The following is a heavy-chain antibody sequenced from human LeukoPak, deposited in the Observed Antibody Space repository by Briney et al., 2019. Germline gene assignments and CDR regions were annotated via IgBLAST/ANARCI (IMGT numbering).Heavy chain of an antibody. V-gene: IGHV3-23*01. CDR3: AKALTDELMSRSHYDFWSGYHPSGTVYYYMDV. Sequence: PGGSLRLSCAASGFTFSSYAMSWVRQAPGRGLEWVSAISSSGSNTNYANSVKGRFIISRDNSKNTLYLQMNSLRAEGTAIYYCAKALTDELMSRSHYDFWSGYHPSGTVYYYMDVWGKGTTVTVSS. CDR2: ISSSGSNT. CDR1: GFTFSSYA. J-gene: IGHJ6*03. D-gene: IGHD3-3*01.